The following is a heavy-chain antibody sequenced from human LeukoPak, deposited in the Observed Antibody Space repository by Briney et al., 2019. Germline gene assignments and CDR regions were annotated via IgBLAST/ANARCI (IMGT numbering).Heavy chain of an antibody. CDR3: AKDLRLRGYCSSTSCSQRIAAGGTLQFQH. Sequence: PGGSLRLSCAASGFTFTSYAMSWVRQAPGKGLEWVSAISGSGGSTYYADSVKGRFTISRDNSNTTLYLQMNSLRAEDTAVYYCAKDLRLRGYCSSTSCSQRIAAGGTLQFQHWGQGTLVTVSS. J-gene: IGHJ1*01. D-gene: IGHD2-2*01. V-gene: IGHV3-23*01. CDR2: ISGSGGST. CDR1: GFTFTSYA.